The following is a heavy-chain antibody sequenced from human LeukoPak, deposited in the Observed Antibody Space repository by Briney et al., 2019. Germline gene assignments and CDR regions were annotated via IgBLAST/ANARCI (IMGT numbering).Heavy chain of an antibody. D-gene: IGHD2-15*01. CDR2: INHSGST. J-gene: IGHJ4*02. CDR3: ARGVYCSAGNCYLPLHS. CDR1: GGSFSGYY. V-gene: IGHV4-34*01. Sequence: SEALSLTCAVYGGSFSGYYWSWIRQPPGKGLEWIGEINHSGSTNYSPSLQSRVTISVDTSKNQFSLKLSSVTAADTAVYYCARGVYCSAGNCYLPLHSWGQGTLVTVSS.